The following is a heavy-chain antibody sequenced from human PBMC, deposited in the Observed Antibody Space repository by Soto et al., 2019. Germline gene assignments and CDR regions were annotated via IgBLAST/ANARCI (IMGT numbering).Heavy chain of an antibody. D-gene: IGHD6-6*01. CDR1: GFTFNSYA. CDR3: ARGSLAARPYHDDY. Sequence: EVQLLESGGGLVQPGGSLRLSCAASGFTFNSYAMSWVRQAPGKGLEWVSGISDSGGSTYYADSMKGRFSISRDNSKNTLYVQMSSLRAEDTAVYYCARGSLAARPYHDDYWGQGTLVTVSS. J-gene: IGHJ4*02. V-gene: IGHV3-23*01. CDR2: ISDSGGST.